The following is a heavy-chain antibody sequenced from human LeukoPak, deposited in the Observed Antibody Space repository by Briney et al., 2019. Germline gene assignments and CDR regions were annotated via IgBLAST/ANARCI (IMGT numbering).Heavy chain of an antibody. CDR1: GFTFSSYG. V-gene: IGHV3-33*01. CDR2: IWYDGSNK. D-gene: IGHD6-13*01. J-gene: IGHJ6*02. Sequence: GGSLRLSCAASGFTFSSYGMHWVRQAPGKGLEWVAVIWYDGSNKYYADSVKGRFTISRDNSKNTLYLQMNSLRAGDTAVYYCARDMYSSSWFLNYYYYYGMDVWGQGTTVTVSS. CDR3: ARDMYSSSWFLNYYYYYGMDV.